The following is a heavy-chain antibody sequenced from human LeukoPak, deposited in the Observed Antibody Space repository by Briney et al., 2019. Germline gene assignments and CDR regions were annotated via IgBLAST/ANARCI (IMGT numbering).Heavy chain of an antibody. CDR1: GASISSGSNY. Sequence: PSETLSLTCSVSGASISSGSNYWGWIRQPPGKGLEWIGNIFYNGNTYYNPSLKSRVTISMDTSKNQFSLRLSSVTAADTAVYYCARDCPNNYFDYWGQGTLVTVSA. J-gene: IGHJ4*02. CDR3: ARDCPNNYFDY. V-gene: IGHV4-39*07. CDR2: IFYNGNT. D-gene: IGHD2/OR15-2a*01.